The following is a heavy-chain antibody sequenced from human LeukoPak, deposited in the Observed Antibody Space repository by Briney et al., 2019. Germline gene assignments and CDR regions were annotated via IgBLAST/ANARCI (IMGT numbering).Heavy chain of an antibody. CDR3: ARDRH. J-gene: IGHJ4*02. Sequence: PSETLSLTCTVSGYSISSGYYWGWVRQPPGKGLEWIGSIYHSGSTYYNPSLKSRVTISVDTSKNQFSLKLSSVTAADTAVYYCARDRHWGQGTLVTVSS. V-gene: IGHV4-38-2*02. CDR1: GYSISSGYY. CDR2: IYHSGST.